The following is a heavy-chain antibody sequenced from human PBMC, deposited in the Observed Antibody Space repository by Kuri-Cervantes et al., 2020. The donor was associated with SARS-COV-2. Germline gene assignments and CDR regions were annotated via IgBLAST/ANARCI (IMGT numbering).Heavy chain of an antibody. Sequence: GGSLRLSCAASGFTFSSYAMHWVRQAPGKGLEWVAVISYDGSNKYYADSVKGRFTISRDNSKNTLYLQMNSLRAEDTAVYYCARTLGEDIVVVPAATFDYRGQGTLVTVSS. V-gene: IGHV3-30-3*01. CDR2: ISYDGSNK. CDR1: GFTFSSYA. D-gene: IGHD2-2*01. CDR3: ARTLGEDIVVVPAATFDY. J-gene: IGHJ4*02.